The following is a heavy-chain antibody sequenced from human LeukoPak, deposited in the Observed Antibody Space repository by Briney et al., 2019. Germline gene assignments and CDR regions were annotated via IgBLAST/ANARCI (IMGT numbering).Heavy chain of an antibody. J-gene: IGHJ2*01. CDR2: IGTAGDT. CDR1: GFTFSSYD. V-gene: IGHV3-13*01. D-gene: IGHD2-15*01. Sequence: GGSLRLSCAASGFTFSSYDMHWVRQATGKGLEWVSAIGTAGDTYYPGSVKGRFTISRENAKNSLYLQMDSLRAGDTAVYYCARARPYCSGGSCYSWYFDLWGRGILVTVSS. CDR3: ARARPYCSGGSCYSWYFDL.